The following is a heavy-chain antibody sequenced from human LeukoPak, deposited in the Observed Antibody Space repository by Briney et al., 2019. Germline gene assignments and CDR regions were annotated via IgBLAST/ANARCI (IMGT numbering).Heavy chain of an antibody. CDR2: TYYRSKWYN. V-gene: IGHV6-1*01. J-gene: IGHJ6*02. CDR3: ARERGGGWYGNYYYGMDV. D-gene: IGHD6-19*01. Sequence: SQTLSLTFALSGDSVSKNSAAWNWIRQSPSRGLEWLGSTYYRSKWYNYYAVSVKSLITINPDTSKNQFSLQLNSVTPEDTAVYYCARERGGGWYGNYYYGMDVWGQGTTVTVSS. CDR1: GDSVSKNSAA.